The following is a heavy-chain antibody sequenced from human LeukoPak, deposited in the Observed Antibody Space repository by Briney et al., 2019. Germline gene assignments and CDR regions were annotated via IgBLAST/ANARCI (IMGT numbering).Heavy chain of an antibody. CDR3: ARDLYFYGSGNYVPGFPDY. Sequence: GGSLRLSCTASGFTFSTYWMTWVRQAPGKGLEWVANINQDGSEKNYVDSVKGRFTISRDNAKNSLYLQMNSLRAEDTAVYYCARDLYFYGSGNYVPGFPDYWGQGTLVTVSS. CDR1: GFTFSTYW. D-gene: IGHD3-10*01. CDR2: INQDGSEK. V-gene: IGHV3-7*01. J-gene: IGHJ4*02.